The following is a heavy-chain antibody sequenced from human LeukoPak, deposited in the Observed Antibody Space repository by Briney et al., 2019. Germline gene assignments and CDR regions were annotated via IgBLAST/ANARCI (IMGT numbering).Heavy chain of an antibody. V-gene: IGHV4-59*01. CDR1: GGSIKSYY. CDR3: ARVWNYYYYYYMDV. J-gene: IGHJ6*03. D-gene: IGHD3-10*01. Sequence: SETLSLTCTVSGGSIKSYYWSWIRQPPGTGLEWIGYISYNGSTNYNPSLKSRVTISVDTSKNQSSLKLSSVTAADTAVYYCARVWNYYYYYYMDVWGKGTTVTVSS. CDR2: ISYNGST.